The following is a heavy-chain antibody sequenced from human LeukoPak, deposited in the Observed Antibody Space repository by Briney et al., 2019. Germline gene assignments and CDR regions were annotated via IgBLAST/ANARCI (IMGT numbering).Heavy chain of an antibody. V-gene: IGHV4-59*01. CDR1: GGSLSSYY. CDR2: IYYSGST. J-gene: IGHJ4*02. Sequence: SETLSLTCTVSGGSLSSYYWSWIRQPPGKGLEWIGYIYYSGSTNYNPSLKSRVTISVDTSKNQFSLKLSSVTAADTAVYYCARGGGYDWDFDYWGQGTLVTVSS. D-gene: IGHD5-12*01. CDR3: ARGGGYDWDFDY.